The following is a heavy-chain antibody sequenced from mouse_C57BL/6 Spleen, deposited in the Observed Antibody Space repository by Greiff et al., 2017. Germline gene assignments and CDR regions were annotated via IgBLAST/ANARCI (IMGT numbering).Heavy chain of an antibody. CDR1: GYTFTTYP. Sequence: QVQLKESGAELVKPGASVKMSCKASGYTFTTYPIEWMKQNHGKSLEWIGNFHPYNDDTKYNEKFKGKATLTVEKSSSTAYLELSRITSDDSAVYYCAGKGSTAGYFDVWGTGTTVTVSS. V-gene: IGHV1-47*01. D-gene: IGHD5-1*01. J-gene: IGHJ1*03. CDR3: AGKGSTAGYFDV. CDR2: FHPYNDDT.